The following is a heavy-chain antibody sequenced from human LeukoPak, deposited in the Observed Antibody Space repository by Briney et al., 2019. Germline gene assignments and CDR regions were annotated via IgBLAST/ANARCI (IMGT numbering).Heavy chain of an antibody. CDR3: ARDNSVGDSAWWFDP. V-gene: IGHV1-46*01. J-gene: IGHJ5*02. CDR2: INPSGDNT. CDR1: GYMFTNYG. D-gene: IGHD5-12*01. Sequence: ASVKVSCKASGYMFTNYGISWVRQAPGQGLEWMGVINPSGDNTWYAQKFQGRVTMTRDMATSTDYMEVSSLRSEDTAVYYCARDNSVGDSAWWFDPWGQGTLVTVSS.